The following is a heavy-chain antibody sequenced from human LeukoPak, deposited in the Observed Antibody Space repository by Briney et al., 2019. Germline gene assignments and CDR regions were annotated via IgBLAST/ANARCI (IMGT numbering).Heavy chain of an antibody. Sequence: ASVKVSCKASGYTFTGYYIHWVRQAPGQGLEWMGRINPNTGGTDYAQKFQGRVTMTRDTSITTAYMELSRLTSDDTAIYYCAKVPPSITAAGNWLGPWGQGALVTVSP. J-gene: IGHJ5*02. D-gene: IGHD6-13*01. CDR3: AKVPPSITAAGNWLGP. CDR2: INPNTGGT. V-gene: IGHV1-2*06. CDR1: GYTFTGYY.